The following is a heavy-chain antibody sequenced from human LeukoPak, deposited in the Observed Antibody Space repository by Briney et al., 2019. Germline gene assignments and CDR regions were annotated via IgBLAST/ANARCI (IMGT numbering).Heavy chain of an antibody. CDR3: ARGGRIAAAGTSRYYYYGMDV. CDR2: IYTSGST. Sequence: PSKTLSLTCTVSGGSISSYYWSRIRQPAGKGLEWIGRIYTSGSTNYNPSLKSRVTMSVDTSKNQFSLKLSSVTAADTAVYYCARGGRIAAAGTSRYYYYGMDVWGQGTTVTVSS. V-gene: IGHV4-4*07. D-gene: IGHD6-13*01. J-gene: IGHJ6*02. CDR1: GGSISSYY.